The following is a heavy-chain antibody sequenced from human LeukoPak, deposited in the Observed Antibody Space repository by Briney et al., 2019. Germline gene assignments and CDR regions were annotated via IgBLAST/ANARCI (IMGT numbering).Heavy chain of an antibody. V-gene: IGHV5-51*01. CDR2: IYPGDSDT. D-gene: IGHD6-19*01. CDR3: ATQTSDSGWFYYFDS. J-gene: IGHJ4*02. Sequence: GESLKISCKGSGYNFTNNWIGWVRQMPGKGLEWMGIIYPGDSDTRYSPSFQGQVTISADKSISTAYLQWSSLKASDTALYYCATQTSDSGWFYYFDSWGQGTLVTVSS. CDR1: GYNFTNNW.